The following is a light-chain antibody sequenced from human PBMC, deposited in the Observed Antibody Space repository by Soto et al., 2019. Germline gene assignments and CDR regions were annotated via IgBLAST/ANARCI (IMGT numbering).Light chain of an antibody. V-gene: IGLV2-14*01. CDR3: SSSTSSSHHVV. Sequence: QSVLTQPASVSGSPGQSITISCTGTSSDVGSYTFVSWYQQHPGKAPKLIIYDVSNRPSGDSLRFSGSKSGNTASLTISGLQAEDEADYYCSSSTSSSHHVVFGGGTKVTVL. CDR1: SSDVGSYTF. J-gene: IGLJ2*01. CDR2: DVS.